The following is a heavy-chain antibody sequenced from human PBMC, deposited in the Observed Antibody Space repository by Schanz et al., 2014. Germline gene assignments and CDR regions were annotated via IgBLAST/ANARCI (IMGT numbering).Heavy chain of an antibody. CDR1: GFTVSSNH. CDR2: MSYDGSIK. J-gene: IGHJ6*03. D-gene: IGHD4-17*01. V-gene: IGHV3-30*03. CDR3: ARDGDRFYHNYYMDV. Sequence: QVQLVESGGGLVKPGGSLRLSCAVSGFTVSSNHMSWVRQAPGKGLEWVAAMSYDGSIKYYGDSVKGRFTISRDNSKNTLYLHMNTLRSEDTAVYYCARDGDRFYHNYYMDVWGKGTTVTVSS.